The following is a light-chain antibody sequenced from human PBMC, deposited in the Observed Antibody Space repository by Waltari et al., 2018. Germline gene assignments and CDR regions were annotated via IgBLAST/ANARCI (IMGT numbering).Light chain of an antibody. CDR3: QQYYSTPT. CDR2: WAS. CDR1: QSVLYSSNNKNY. J-gene: IGKJ2*01. Sequence: DIVMTQSPDSLAVSLGERATINCKSSQSVLYSSNNKNYLAWYQQKPGQPTKLLIYWASTRESGVPDRFSGSGSETDFTLTVSSLQAEDVAFYYCQQYYSTPTFGQGTKLEIK. V-gene: IGKV4-1*01.